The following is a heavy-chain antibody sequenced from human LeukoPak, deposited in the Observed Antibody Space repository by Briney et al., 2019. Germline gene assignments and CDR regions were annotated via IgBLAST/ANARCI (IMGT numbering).Heavy chain of an antibody. J-gene: IGHJ6*03. V-gene: IGHV3-30*02. CDR3: AKDEVVPSYYYMDV. D-gene: IGHD2-2*01. CDR1: GFTFSRFG. CDR2: IRYDGSKE. Sequence: GGSLRLSCAASGFTFSRFGMHWVRQAPGKGLEWVTFIRYDGSKEYYADSVKGRFTISRDSSKNTLYLQMNSPRAEDTAVYYCAKDEVVPSYYYMDVWGKGTTVTVSS.